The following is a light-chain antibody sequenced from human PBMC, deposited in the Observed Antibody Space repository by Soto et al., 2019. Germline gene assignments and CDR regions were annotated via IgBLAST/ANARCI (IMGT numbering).Light chain of an antibody. J-gene: IGLJ3*02. V-gene: IGLV1-40*01. CDR3: QSYDSLSGSWV. CDR1: GSNIGAGYD. CDR2: GNT. Sequence: QSVLTQPPSVSGAPGQRVTLSCTGSGSNIGAGYDVDWYQHLPSTAPKVLIYGNTNRPSGVPDRFSGSKSGTSASLAITGLQAEDEADYYCQSYDSLSGSWVFGGGTKPTVL.